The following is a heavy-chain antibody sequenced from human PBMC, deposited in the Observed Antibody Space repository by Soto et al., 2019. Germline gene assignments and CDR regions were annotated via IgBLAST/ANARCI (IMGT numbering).Heavy chain of an antibody. V-gene: IGHV3-74*01. CDR2: INGDGRSA. CDR3: IRGGVLYGLDV. D-gene: IGHD2-8*01. J-gene: IGHJ6*02. CDR1: GFTFRNYW. Sequence: EEQLVESGGDLVQPGGSLTLSCAVSGFTFRNYWMHWVRQAPGEGLAWVSQINGDGRSATYADSVRGRFTISRDNAKNTLYLQMNSLSAEDTAVYYCIRGGVLYGLDVGGQGTSVTVSS.